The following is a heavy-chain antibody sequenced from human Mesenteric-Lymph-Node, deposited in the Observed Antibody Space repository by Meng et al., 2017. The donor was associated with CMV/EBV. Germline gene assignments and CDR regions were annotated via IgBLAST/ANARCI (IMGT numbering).Heavy chain of an antibody. J-gene: IGHJ4*02. Sequence: SETLSLTCAVSGGSISSSNWWSWVRQPPGKGLEWIGEIYHSGSTNYNPSLKSRVTISVDTSKNQFSLKLSSVTAADTAVYYCARDRGDMTTVTRADYWGQGTLVTVSS. CDR1: GGSISSSNW. V-gene: IGHV4-4*02. CDR3: ARDRGDMTTVTRADY. D-gene: IGHD4-11*01. CDR2: IYHSGST.